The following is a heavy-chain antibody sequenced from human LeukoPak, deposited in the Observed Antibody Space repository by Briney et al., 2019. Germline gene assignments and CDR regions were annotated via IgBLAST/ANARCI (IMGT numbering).Heavy chain of an antibody. CDR1: GFSFTSYD. J-gene: IGHJ6*03. CDR3: ARDGAASAPEIYNYYYLDV. D-gene: IGHD6-13*01. V-gene: IGHV3-33*01. Sequence: GRSLRLSCAASGFSFTSYDMHWVRQAPGKGREWVAEMWYDGSNKYYADSVKGRFIISRDNSKNTLDMQINSLSAEDTAVYYCARDGAASAPEIYNYYYLDVWGKGTTVNVSS. CDR2: MWYDGSNK.